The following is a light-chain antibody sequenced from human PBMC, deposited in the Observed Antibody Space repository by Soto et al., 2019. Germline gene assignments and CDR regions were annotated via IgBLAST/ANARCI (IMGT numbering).Light chain of an antibody. V-gene: IGKV3-20*01. CDR2: SAS. CDR3: QQYGSSPWT. CDR1: QSVTSSS. J-gene: IGKJ1*01. Sequence: EIVLTQSPGTQSLSPGERATLSCRASQSVTSSSLAWYQQKPGQAPRLLIYSASGRATGIPDRFSGSGSGTDFTLTISRLEPEDFAVYYCQQYGSSPWTFGQGTKVDIK.